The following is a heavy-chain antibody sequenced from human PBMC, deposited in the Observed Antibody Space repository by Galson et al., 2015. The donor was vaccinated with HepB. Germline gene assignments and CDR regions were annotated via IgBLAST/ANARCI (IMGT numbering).Heavy chain of an antibody. J-gene: IGHJ3*02. CDR2: VSTNGPTI. V-gene: IGHV3-48*04. D-gene: IGHD2-15*01. CDR3: ATVLFGSGVYWTFEI. CDR1: GFTFSRHT. Sequence: SLRLSCAASGFTFSRHTISWVRKTPGQGLQWISYVSTNGPTIHHAHSVQGRFTVARDNAKNTMFLQLNALRAEDTAVYYCATVLFGSGVYWTFEIWGQGTLVTVSS.